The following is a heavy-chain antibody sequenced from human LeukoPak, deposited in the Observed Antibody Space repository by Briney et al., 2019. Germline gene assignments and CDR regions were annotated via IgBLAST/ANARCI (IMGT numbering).Heavy chain of an antibody. D-gene: IGHD6-19*01. CDR3: TRDPIAVAGTAIDY. Sequence: GGSLRLSCTASGFTFGDYAMSWVGQAPGKGLEWVGFIRSKAYGGTTEYAASVKGRFTISRDDSKSIAYLQMNSLKTEDTAVYYCTRDPIAVAGTAIDYWGQGTLVTVSS. J-gene: IGHJ4*02. CDR2: IRSKAYGGTT. CDR1: GFTFGDYA. V-gene: IGHV3-49*04.